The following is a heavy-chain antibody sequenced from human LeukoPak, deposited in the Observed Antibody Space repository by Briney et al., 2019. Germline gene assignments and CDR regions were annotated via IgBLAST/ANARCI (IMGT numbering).Heavy chain of an antibody. D-gene: IGHD5-12*01. CDR1: GFTFSSYA. J-gene: IGHJ4*02. CDR2: IWYDGSNK. Sequence: GESLKISCAASGFTFSSYAMHWVRQAPGKGLEWVAVIWYDGSNKYYADSVKGRFTISRDNSKNTLYLQMNSLRAEDTAVYYCAQEAYDSEGSPPVKPAHWGQGTLVTVSS. V-gene: IGHV3-33*06. CDR3: AQEAYDSEGSPPVKPAH.